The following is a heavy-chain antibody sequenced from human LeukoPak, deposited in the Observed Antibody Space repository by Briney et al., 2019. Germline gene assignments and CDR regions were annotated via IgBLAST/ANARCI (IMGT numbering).Heavy chain of an antibody. Sequence: SQALSLTCAISGDSVSSNSAAWNWIRQSPSRGLEWLGRTYYRSKWYNDYAVSVKSRITINPDTSKNQFSLQLNSVTPEDTAVYYCARDKWLVPSGHLHSDYWGQGTLVTVSS. V-gene: IGHV6-1*01. D-gene: IGHD6-19*01. CDR2: TYYRSKWYN. CDR3: ARDKWLVPSGHLHSDY. J-gene: IGHJ4*02. CDR1: GDSVSSNSAA.